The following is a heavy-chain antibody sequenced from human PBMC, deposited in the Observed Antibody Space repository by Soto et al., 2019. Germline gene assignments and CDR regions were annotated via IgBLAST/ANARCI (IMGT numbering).Heavy chain of an antibody. V-gene: IGHV1-18*01. CDR2: ISAHNGNT. D-gene: IGHD1-1*01. CDR3: ARGRYGDY. CDR1: GYTFTSYG. Sequence: QVHLVQSGAEVKKPGASVKVSCKGSGYTFTSYGITWVRQAPGQGLEWMGWISAHNGNTDYAQRLQGRVTVTRDTATGTACMELRSRRSDDTAVYYCARGRYGDYCGQGALVTDSS. J-gene: IGHJ4*02.